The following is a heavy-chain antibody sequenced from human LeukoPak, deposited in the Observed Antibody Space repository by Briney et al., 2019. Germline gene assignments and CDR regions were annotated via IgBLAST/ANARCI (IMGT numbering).Heavy chain of an antibody. CDR3: AKGPSYYFDY. J-gene: IGHJ4*02. CDR2: ISWNSGSI. V-gene: IGHV3-9*01. CDR1: GFTFDDYA. Sequence: GRSLRLSCAASGFTFDDYAMHWVRQAPGKGLEWVSGISWNSGSIGYADSVKGRFTISRDNAKNSLYLQMNSLRAEDTALYYCAKGPSYYFDYWGKGTLVTVSS.